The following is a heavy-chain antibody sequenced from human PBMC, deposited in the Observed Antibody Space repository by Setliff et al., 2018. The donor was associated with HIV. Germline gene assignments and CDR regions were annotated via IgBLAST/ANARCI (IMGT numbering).Heavy chain of an antibody. V-gene: IGHV1-69-2*01. D-gene: IGHD3-10*01. CDR3: ATLDYYGSQTYNLALHY. CDR1: GYTFTDYY. CDR2: VDPKNGKT. J-gene: IGHJ4*02. Sequence: ASVKVSCKASGYTFTDYYMHWVQQAPGKGLEWMGRVDPKNGKTLYAENLRGRITISADTSTDTAYMELNSLRSEDTAMYYCATLDYYGSQTYNLALHYWGQGTLVTVSS.